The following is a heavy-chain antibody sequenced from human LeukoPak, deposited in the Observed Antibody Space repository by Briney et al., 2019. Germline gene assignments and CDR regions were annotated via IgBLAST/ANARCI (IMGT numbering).Heavy chain of an antibody. CDR1: GFTFSSYW. CDR3: ARNENSGWGYFDY. CDR2: INTGGSTT. J-gene: IGHJ4*02. Sequence: GGSLRLSCAASGFTFSSYWMHWVRQAPGKGLVWVSRINTGGSTTDYADSVKGRFTISRDNSKDTLYLQMNSLRAEDTAVYYCARNENSGWGYFDYWGQGTLVTVSS. V-gene: IGHV3-74*01. D-gene: IGHD5-12*01.